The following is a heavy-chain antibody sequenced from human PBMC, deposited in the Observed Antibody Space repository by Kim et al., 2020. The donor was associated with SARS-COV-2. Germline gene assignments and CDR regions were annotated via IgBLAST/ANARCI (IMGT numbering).Heavy chain of an antibody. CDR1: GFTFSDYY. CDR2: ISSSGSTI. Sequence: GGSLRLSCAASGFTFSDYYMSWIRQAPGKGLEWVSYISSSGSTIYYADSVKGRFTISRDNAKNSLYLQMNSLRAEDTAVYYCARVEQQLEWGYYYYYMDVWGKGTTVTVSS. V-gene: IGHV3-11*01. CDR3: ARVEQQLEWGYYYYYMDV. D-gene: IGHD6-13*01. J-gene: IGHJ6*03.